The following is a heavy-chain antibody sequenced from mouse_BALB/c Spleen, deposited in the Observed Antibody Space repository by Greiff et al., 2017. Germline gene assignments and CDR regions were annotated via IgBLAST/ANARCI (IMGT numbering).Heavy chain of an antibody. V-gene: IGHV2-9-2*01. Sequence: QVQLKESGPGLVAPSQSLSITCTVSGFSLTSYDISWIRQPPGKGLEWLGVIWTGGGTNYNSAFMSRLSISKDNSKSQVFLKMNSLQTDDTAIYYCVRVYGKKGTYYFDYWGQGTTLTVSS. J-gene: IGHJ2*01. CDR3: VRVYGKKGTYYFDY. D-gene: IGHD2-10*02. CDR1: GFSLTSYD. CDR2: IWTGGGT.